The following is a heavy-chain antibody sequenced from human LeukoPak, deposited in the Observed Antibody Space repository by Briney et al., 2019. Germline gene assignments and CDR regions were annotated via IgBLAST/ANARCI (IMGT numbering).Heavy chain of an antibody. CDR2: IYNSGTT. D-gene: IGHD3-10*01. V-gene: IGHV3-53*01. CDR3: ARDSSSFPNYFDF. Sequence: PGGSLRLSCVASGFTVSSTYMSWVRQAPGQGLEWVSLIYNSGTTFYADSVQGRFTISRDNSKNTLYLQMNSLRAEDTAIYYCARDSSSFPNYFDFWGQGTLVTVSS. J-gene: IGHJ4*02. CDR1: GFTVSSTY.